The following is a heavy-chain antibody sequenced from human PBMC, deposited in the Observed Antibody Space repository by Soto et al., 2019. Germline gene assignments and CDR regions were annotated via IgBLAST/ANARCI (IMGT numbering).Heavy chain of an antibody. CDR2: IIPIFGTA. CDR3: ARGILVYSSSWFYYYYGMDV. V-gene: IGHV1-69*13. J-gene: IGHJ6*02. D-gene: IGHD6-13*01. CDR1: GGTFSSYA. Sequence: SVKVSCKASGGTFSSYAISWVRQAPGQGLEWMGGIIPIFGTANYAQKFQGRVTITADESTSTAYMELSSLRSEDTAVYYCARGILVYSSSWFYYYYGMDVWGQGTTVTVSS.